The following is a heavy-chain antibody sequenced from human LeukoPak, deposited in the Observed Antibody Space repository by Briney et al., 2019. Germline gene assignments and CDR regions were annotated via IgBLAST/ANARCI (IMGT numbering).Heavy chain of an antibody. CDR1: GGSISSYY. CDR3: ARQGSSGYSNFDY. CDR2: IYYSGST. J-gene: IGHJ4*02. Sequence: SETLSLTCTVSGGSISSYYWSWIRQPPGEGLEWIGYIYYSGSTNYNPSLKSRVTISVDTSKNQFSLKLSSVTAADTAVYYCARQGSSGYSNFDYWGQGTLVTVSS. D-gene: IGHD3-22*01. V-gene: IGHV4-59*08.